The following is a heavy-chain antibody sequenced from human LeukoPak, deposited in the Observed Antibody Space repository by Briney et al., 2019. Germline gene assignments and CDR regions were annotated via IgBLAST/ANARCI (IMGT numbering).Heavy chain of an antibody. CDR1: GFTFSSYG. J-gene: IGHJ4*02. V-gene: IGHV3-33*01. Sequence: PGGSLRLSCAASGFTFSSYGMHWGRQAPGKGLEWVAVIWCDGSNKYYADSVKGRFTISRDNSKNTLYLQMNSLRAEDTAVYYCARERGRVGYCSGGSCYVDYWGQGTLVTVSS. CDR2: IWCDGSNK. D-gene: IGHD2-15*01. CDR3: ARERGRVGYCSGGSCYVDY.